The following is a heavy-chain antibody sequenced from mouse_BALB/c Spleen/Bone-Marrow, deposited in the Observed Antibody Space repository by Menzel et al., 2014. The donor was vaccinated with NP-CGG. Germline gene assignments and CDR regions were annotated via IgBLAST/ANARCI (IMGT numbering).Heavy chain of an antibody. CDR2: IDPSDSYT. CDR3: AGGGNGYDGYWYFDV. D-gene: IGHD2-2*01. CDR1: GYTLTSYW. V-gene: IGHV1-69*02. Sequence: QVQLKQSGAELVKPGASVKLSCKASGYTLTSYWMHWVKQRPGQGLEWIGEIDPSDSYTNYNQKFKGKATLTVDKSSSTAYMQLSSLTSEDSAVYYCAGGGNGYDGYWYFDVWGAGTTVTVSS. J-gene: IGHJ1*01.